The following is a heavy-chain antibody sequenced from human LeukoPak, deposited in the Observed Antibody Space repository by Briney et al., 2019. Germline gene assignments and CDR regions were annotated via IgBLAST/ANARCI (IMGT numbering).Heavy chain of an antibody. D-gene: IGHD6-6*01. CDR2: IYPGDSDT. J-gene: IGHJ6*03. CDR1: GYSFTSYW. Sequence: GESLKISCKGSGYSFTSYWNGWVRQMPGKGLEWMGIIYPGDSDTRYSPSFQGQVTISADKSISTAYLQWSSLKASDTAMYYCARYVSSSYYYMDVWGKGTTVTVSS. V-gene: IGHV5-51*01. CDR3: ARYVSSSYYYMDV.